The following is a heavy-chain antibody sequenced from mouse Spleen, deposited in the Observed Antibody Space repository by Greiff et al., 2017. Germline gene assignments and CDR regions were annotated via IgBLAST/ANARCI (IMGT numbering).Heavy chain of an antibody. Sequence: EVQLVESGGGLVKPGGSLKLSCVASGFTFSDYGMHWVRQAPEKGLEWVAYISSGSSTIYYADTVKGRFTISRDNAKNTLFLQMTSLRSEDTAMYYCARTGTGFAYWGQGTLVTVSA. V-gene: IGHV5-17*01. CDR2: ISSGSSTI. D-gene: IGHD4-1*01. J-gene: IGHJ3*01. CDR3: ARTGTGFAY. CDR1: GFTFSDYG.